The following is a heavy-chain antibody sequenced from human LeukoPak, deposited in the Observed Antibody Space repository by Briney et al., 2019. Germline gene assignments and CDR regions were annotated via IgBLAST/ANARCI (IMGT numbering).Heavy chain of an antibody. V-gene: IGHV3-9*01. Sequence: GGSLRLSCAASGFTFVDYAMHWVRQAPGKGLEWVSGISWNSGSIGYADSVKGRFTISRDNAKNSLYLQMNSLRAEDTALYYCAKDSEIAAAGLNFDYWGQGTLVTVSS. CDR1: GFTFVDYA. J-gene: IGHJ4*02. CDR2: ISWNSGSI. CDR3: AKDSEIAAAGLNFDY. D-gene: IGHD6-13*01.